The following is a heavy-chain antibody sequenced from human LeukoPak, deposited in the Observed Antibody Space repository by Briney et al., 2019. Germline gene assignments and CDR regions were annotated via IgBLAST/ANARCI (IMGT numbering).Heavy chain of an antibody. J-gene: IGHJ4*02. V-gene: IGHV3-30*02. CDR2: IRYDGSNK. CDR1: GFTFSSYG. Sequence: PGGSLRLSCAASGFTFSSYGMHWVRQAPGKGLEWVAFIRYDGSNKYYADSVKGRFTISRDNSKNTLYLQMNSLRAEDTAVYYCAKLEDTAMVRNYWGQGTLVTVPS. D-gene: IGHD5-18*01. CDR3: AKLEDTAMVRNY.